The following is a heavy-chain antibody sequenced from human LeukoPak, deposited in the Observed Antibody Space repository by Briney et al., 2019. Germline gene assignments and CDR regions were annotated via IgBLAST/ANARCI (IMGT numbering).Heavy chain of an antibody. CDR3: ARSVEGYCRGGSCYYYSYYMDV. CDR1: GGSISSYY. CDR2: IYYSGYT. J-gene: IGHJ6*03. D-gene: IGHD2-15*01. V-gene: IGHV4-59*01. Sequence: SETLSLTCTVSGGSISSYYWSWIRQPPGKGLKWIGNIYYSGYTTYSPSLRSRVTISVDTSKNQFSLKLSSVTAADTAVYYCARSVEGYCRGGSCYYYSYYMDVWGKGTTVTVSS.